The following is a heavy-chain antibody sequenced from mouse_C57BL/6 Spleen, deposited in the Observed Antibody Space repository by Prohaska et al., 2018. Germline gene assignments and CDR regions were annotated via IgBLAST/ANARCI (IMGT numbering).Heavy chain of an antibody. CDR1: GYTFTSYR. CDR2: IYPGNSDT. J-gene: IGHJ3*01. D-gene: IGHD1-1*01. V-gene: IGHV1-5*01. Sequence: EVQLQQSGTVLARPGASVKMSCKTSGYTFTSYRMHWVKQRPGQGLEWIGAIYPGNSDTSYNQKFKGKAKLTAVTSASTAYMELSSLTNEDSAVYYCTRYYYYGSIPFAYWGQGTLVTVSA. CDR3: TRYYYYGSIPFAY.